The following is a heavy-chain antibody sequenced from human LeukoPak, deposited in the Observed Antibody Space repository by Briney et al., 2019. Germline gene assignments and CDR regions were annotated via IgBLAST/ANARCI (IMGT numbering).Heavy chain of an antibody. D-gene: IGHD3-16*02. V-gene: IGHV3-21*01. J-gene: IGHJ4*02. CDR2: INSRGTDV. Sequence: GGSLGLSCAASGFTFGTYSMNWVRQAPGKGLEWVSSINSRGTDVYYADSVKGRFTMSRDNAKDPLHLQMNSLRAEDTALYYCARGLYSHQDIDYWGQGTLVTVSS. CDR3: ARGLYSHQDIDY. CDR1: GFTFGTYS.